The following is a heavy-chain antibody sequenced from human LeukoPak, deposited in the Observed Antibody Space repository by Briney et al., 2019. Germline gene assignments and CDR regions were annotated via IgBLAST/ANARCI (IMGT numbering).Heavy chain of an antibody. J-gene: IGHJ6*02. CDR1: GFTFSSYA. D-gene: IGHD3-16*01. V-gene: IGHV3-23*01. CDR3: ARGGGLDV. Sequence: GGSLRLSCAASGFTFSSYAMSWVRQGPGRGLEWVSEISGGGGIRSYADSAKGRFTLSRDNSKNSLYLQMSNLRAEDTAVYFCARGGGLDVWGQGATVTVSS. CDR2: ISGGGGIR.